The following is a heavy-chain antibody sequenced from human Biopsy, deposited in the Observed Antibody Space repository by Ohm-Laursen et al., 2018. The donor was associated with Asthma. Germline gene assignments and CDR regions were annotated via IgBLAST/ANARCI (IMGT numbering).Heavy chain of an antibody. V-gene: IGHV4-39*02. CDR1: GASISSSSSHY. Sequence: SETLSLTCTVSGASISSSSSHYWAWIRQPPGKGLEWIANIYYMGSTYYNPSLKVRVTISLDMSMNHLSLKLNSVTAADTAVNSCARLRIEGTSPYYFDYWGQGSLVTVSS. D-gene: IGHD2/OR15-2a*01. J-gene: IGHJ4*02. CDR2: IYYMGST. CDR3: ARLRIEGTSPYYFDY.